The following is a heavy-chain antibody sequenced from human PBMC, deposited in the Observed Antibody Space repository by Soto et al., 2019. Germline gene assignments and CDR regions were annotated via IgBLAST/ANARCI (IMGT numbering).Heavy chain of an antibody. CDR3: ARDSQLDSSGYYYDY. D-gene: IGHD3-22*01. CDR2: IYYSGST. CDR1: GGSISSYY. V-gene: IGHV4-59*01. J-gene: IGHJ4*02. Sequence: SETLSLTCTVSGGSISSYYWSWIRQPPGKGLEWIGYIYYSGSTNYNPSLKSRVTISVDTSKNQFSLKLSSVTAADTAVYYCARDSQLDSSGYYYDYWGQGTLVTVSS.